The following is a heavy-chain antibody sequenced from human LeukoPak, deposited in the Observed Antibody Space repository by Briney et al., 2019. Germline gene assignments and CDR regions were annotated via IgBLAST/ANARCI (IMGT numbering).Heavy chain of an antibody. J-gene: IGHJ4*02. V-gene: IGHV3-23*01. Sequence: GGSLRLSCAASGFAFSSYARSWGRQPPGKGLEWVSVISRRDDYTYYADSVKGRFTISRDNSKNTLYLQMNTLRAEDTAVYYCANDYRSGSFHDFWGQGTLVTVSS. CDR3: ANDYRSGSFHDF. CDR2: ISRRDDYT. D-gene: IGHD3-10*01. CDR1: GFAFSSYA.